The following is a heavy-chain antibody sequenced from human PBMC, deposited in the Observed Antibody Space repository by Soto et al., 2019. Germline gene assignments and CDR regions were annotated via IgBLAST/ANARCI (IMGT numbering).Heavy chain of an antibody. J-gene: IGHJ4*02. Sequence: VAVKLSCKASGYTFTKYDISWVRQAPGQGLEWLGLISPNSGRPSYAQKFEGRVTMTTDTSTTTAYLELRSLRSDDTAVYYCVRHYYDCWTDYAHFAYWGQGTLVTVSS. CDR3: VRHYYDCWTDYAHFAY. CDR2: ISPNSGRP. V-gene: IGHV1-18*04. CDR1: GYTFTKYD. D-gene: IGHD3-3*01.